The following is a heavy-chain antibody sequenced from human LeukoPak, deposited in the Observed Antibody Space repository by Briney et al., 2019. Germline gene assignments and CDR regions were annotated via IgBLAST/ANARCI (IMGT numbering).Heavy chain of an antibody. CDR3: ARDPPCLWGSGSYRYCYGMDV. CDR2: IYTSGST. V-gene: IGHV4-4*07. J-gene: IGHJ6*02. CDR1: GGSISGYY. Sequence: PSETLSLTCTVSGGSISGYYWSWIRQPAGKGLEWIGRIYTSGSTNYNPSLKSRVTMSVDTSKNQFSLKLSSVTAADTAVYYCARDPPCLWGSGSYRYCYGMDVWGQGTTVTVSS. D-gene: IGHD3-10*01.